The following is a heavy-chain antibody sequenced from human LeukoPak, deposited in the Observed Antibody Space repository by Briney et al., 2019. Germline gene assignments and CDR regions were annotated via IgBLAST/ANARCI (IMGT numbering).Heavy chain of an antibody. V-gene: IGHV4-4*02. CDR3: SRESGPFCPFGH. D-gene: IGHD1-26*01. J-gene: IGHJ4*02. CDR2: VSLAGRT. Sequence: SGTLSLTCGVSGGSVTTTNYWSWVRQPPGGGLEWIGEVSLAGRTRYNPSLKNRVNISIDESKNHLYLNLASVTAADTAVYYCSRESGPFCPFGHWGQGTLVAVTS. CDR1: GGSVTTTNY.